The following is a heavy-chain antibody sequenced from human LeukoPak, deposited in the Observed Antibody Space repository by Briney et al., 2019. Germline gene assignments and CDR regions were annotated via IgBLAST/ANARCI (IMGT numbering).Heavy chain of an antibody. CDR3: ARDPSHGSLDY. J-gene: IGHJ4*02. Sequence: PGGSLRLSCVASGFTVSNNNMIWVRQAPGKGLEWVSVIYSDGRTYYADSVKGRFTISRDNSKNTLYLQMNSLRAEDTAVYYCARDPSHGSLDYWGQGILVTVSS. CDR1: GFTVSNNN. CDR2: IYSDGRT. V-gene: IGHV3-66*01. D-gene: IGHD1-26*01.